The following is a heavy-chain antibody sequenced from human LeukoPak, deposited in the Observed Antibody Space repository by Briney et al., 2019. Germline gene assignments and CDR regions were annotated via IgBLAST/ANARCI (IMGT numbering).Heavy chain of an antibody. CDR2: IYYSGST. CDR3: ARNYYDTKKPWD. J-gene: IGHJ4*02. V-gene: IGHV4-39*07. D-gene: IGHD3-22*01. CDR1: GGSISSSSYY. Sequence: SETLSLTCTVSGGSISSSSYYWGWIRQPPGKGLEWIGSIYYSGSTYYNPSLQSRVTMSVDTSQNQFSLKLSSVTAADTAVYFCARNYYDTKKPWDWGQGTLVTVSS.